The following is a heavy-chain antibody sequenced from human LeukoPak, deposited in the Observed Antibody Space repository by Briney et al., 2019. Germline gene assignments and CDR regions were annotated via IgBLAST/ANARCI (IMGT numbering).Heavy chain of an antibody. CDR1: GGSISSSSYY. J-gene: IGHJ6*03. D-gene: IGHD3-10*01. CDR2: IYYSGST. Sequence: SETLSLTCTVSGGSISSSSYYWGWIRQPPGKGLEWIGSIYYSGSTYYNPSRKGRVTISVDTSNNQFSLKLRSVTAADTAVYYCARDSPYYYGSGSATYYMDVWGKGTTVTISS. V-gene: IGHV4-39*07. CDR3: ARDSPYYYGSGSATYYMDV.